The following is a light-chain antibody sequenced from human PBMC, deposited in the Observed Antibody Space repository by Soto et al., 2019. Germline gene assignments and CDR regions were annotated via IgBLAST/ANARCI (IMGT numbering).Light chain of an antibody. CDR3: QQYNSYSYT. V-gene: IGKV1-5*01. J-gene: IGKJ2*01. CDR1: QSISST. CDR2: AAS. Sequence: IKITQPPSTLSGSVGDRVTITCRASQSISSTLNWYQQKPGKAPKLLIYAASSLQSGVPSRFSGSGSGTEFTLTITSLQPDDFATYYCQQYNSYSYTFGQGTKVDIK.